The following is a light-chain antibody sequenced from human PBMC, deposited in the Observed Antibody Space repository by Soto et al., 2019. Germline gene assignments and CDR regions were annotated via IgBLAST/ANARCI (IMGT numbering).Light chain of an antibody. J-gene: IGLJ2*01. V-gene: IGLV1-51*01. CDR1: SSNIEKNF. CDR2: DDT. Sequence: QSVLTQPPSLSAAPGQKVTISCSGSSSNIEKNFVYWYQQVPGTAPKLLIYDDTQRPSDIPDRFSGSKSGTSATLGITGLQTGDEADYYCGTWDASLSAAIFGGGTKLTVL. CDR3: GTWDASLSAAI.